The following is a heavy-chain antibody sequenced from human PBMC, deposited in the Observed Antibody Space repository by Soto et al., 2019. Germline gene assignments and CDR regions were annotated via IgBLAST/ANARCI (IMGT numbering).Heavy chain of an antibody. CDR3: ARTNNWNFGFSYFDY. J-gene: IGHJ4*02. CDR2: IYHSGST. Sequence: SETLSLTCAVSGYSISSGYYWGWIRQPPGKGLERIGSIYHSGSTYYNPSLKSRVTISVDTSKNQFSLKLSSVTAADTAVYYCARTNNWNFGFSYFDYWGQGTLVTVSS. CDR1: GYSISSGYY. V-gene: IGHV4-38-2*01. D-gene: IGHD1-7*01.